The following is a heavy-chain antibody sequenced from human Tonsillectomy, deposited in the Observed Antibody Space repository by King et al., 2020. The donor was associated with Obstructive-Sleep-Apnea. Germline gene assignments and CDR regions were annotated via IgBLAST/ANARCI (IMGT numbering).Heavy chain of an antibody. V-gene: IGHV3-23*04. D-gene: IGHD5-12*01. CDR3: AKDLGPDSGYDYPTVIYYYGMDV. J-gene: IGHJ6*02. CDR2: ISGSGGST. Sequence: VQLVESGGGLVQPGGSLRLSCAASGFTFSSYAMSWVRQAPGKGLEWVSAISGSGGSTYYADSVKGRFTISRDNSKNTLYLQMNSLRAEDTAVYYCAKDLGPDSGYDYPTVIYYYGMDVWGQGTTVTVSS. CDR1: GFTFSSYA.